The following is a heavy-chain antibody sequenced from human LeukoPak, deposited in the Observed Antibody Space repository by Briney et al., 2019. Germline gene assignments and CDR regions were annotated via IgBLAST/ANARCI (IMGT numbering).Heavy chain of an antibody. CDR3: ARHDYYGSGWFDP. Sequence: SETLSLTCAVYGGSFSGYYWSWIRQPPGKGLGWLGEINHSGSTNYNPSLKSRVTISVDTSENQFSLKLSSVTAADTAVYYCARHDYYGSGWFDPWGQGTLVTVSS. V-gene: IGHV4-34*01. CDR1: GGSFSGYY. J-gene: IGHJ5*02. D-gene: IGHD3-10*01. CDR2: INHSGST.